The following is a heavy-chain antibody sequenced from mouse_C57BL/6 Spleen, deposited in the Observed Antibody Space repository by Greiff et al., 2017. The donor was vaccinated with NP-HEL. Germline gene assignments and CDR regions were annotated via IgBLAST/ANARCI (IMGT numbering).Heavy chain of an antibody. CDR2: IWRGGST. J-gene: IGHJ4*01. Sequence: QVQLQQSGPGLVQPSQSLSITCTVSGFSLTSYGVHWVRQSPGKGLEWLGVIWRGGSTDYNAAFMSRLGITKDNSKSQVFFKMNSLQADDTAIYYCAKNLPGYYAMDYWGQGTSVTVSS. CDR1: GFSLTSYG. CDR3: AKNLPGYYAMDY. V-gene: IGHV2-5*01.